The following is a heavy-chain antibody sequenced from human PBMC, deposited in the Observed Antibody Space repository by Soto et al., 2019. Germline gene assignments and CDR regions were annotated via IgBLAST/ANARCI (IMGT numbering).Heavy chain of an antibody. CDR1: GGSISSSNW. V-gene: IGHV4-4*02. CDR3: ARAPYDFWSGPDTFDY. J-gene: IGHJ4*02. Sequence: SETLSLTCAVSGGSISSSNWWSWVRQPPGKGLEWIGEIYHSGGTNYNPSLKSRVTISVDKSKNQFSLKLSSVTAADTAVYYCARAPYDFWSGPDTFDYWGQGNLVTVSS. D-gene: IGHD3-3*01. CDR2: IYHSGGT.